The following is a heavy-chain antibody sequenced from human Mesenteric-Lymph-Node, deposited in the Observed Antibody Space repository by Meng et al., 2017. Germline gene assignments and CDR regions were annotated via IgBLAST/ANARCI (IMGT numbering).Heavy chain of an antibody. V-gene: IGHV4-4*02. CDR1: GDSISSDIW. CDR3: GRDQGRQLINH. CDR2: VYHRGDT. Sequence: QVAIEGAGHGLGKPSGTLSLPCTVSGDSISSDIWWMWVRQPPGKGLEWIGEVYHRGDTNYNPSLKSRVVISVDRSKNQFSLNLSSVTAADTAVYYCGRDQGRQLINHWGQGTLVTVSS. J-gene: IGHJ4*02. D-gene: IGHD1-1*01.